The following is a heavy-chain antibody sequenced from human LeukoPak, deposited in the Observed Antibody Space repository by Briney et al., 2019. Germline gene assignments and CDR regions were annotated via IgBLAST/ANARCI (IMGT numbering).Heavy chain of an antibody. D-gene: IGHD3-10*01. J-gene: IGHJ4*02. CDR1: GGSFSGYY. CDR3: ARNGPTRGVINRPVSHDY. Sequence: SETLSLTCAVYGGSFSGYYWSWIRQPPGKGLEWIGEINHSGSTNYNPSLKSRVTISVDTSKNQFSLKLSSVTAADTAVYYCARNGPTRGVINRPVSHDYWGQGTLVTVSS. CDR2: INHSGST. V-gene: IGHV4-34*01.